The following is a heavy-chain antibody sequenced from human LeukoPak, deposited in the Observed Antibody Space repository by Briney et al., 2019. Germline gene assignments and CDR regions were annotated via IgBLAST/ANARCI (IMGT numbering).Heavy chain of an antibody. V-gene: IGHV3-23*01. CDR3: AKRRQQLIYFDY. CDR1: GFTFSIYA. J-gene: IGHJ4*02. CDR2: ISGSGGST. D-gene: IGHD6-13*01. Sequence: GGSLRLSCAACGFTFSIYAMSWVRQAPGKGLEWVSAISGSGGSTYYADSVKGRFTISRDNSKNTLYLQMNSLRAEDTAVYYCAKRRQQLIYFDYWGQGTLVTVSS.